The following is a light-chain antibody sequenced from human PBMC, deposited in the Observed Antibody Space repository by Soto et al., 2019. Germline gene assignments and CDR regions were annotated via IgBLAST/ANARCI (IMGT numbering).Light chain of an antibody. V-gene: IGKV4-1*01. Sequence: DIVLTQSPDSLAVSLGETATINCKSSQSVLHSSHNENYLVWYQQKPGQPPKLLIYWAYTRESAVPDRFSGSGSATDFTLTISILQTEDVADYACQLYRSTPYTFGQGTKLEIK. CDR1: QSVLHSSHNENY. J-gene: IGKJ2*01. CDR2: WAY. CDR3: QLYRSTPYT.